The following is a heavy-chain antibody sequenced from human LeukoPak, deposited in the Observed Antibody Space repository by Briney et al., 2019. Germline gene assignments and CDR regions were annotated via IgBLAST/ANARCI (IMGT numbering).Heavy chain of an antibody. J-gene: IGHJ4*02. D-gene: IGHD3-3*01. CDR2: IWYDGSNK. CDR3: ASSLRFLEWTIDY. V-gene: IGHV3-33*01. Sequence: PGGSLRLSCAASGFTFSSYGMHWVRQAPGKGLEWVAVIWYDGSNKYYADSVKGRFTISRDNSKNTLYLQMNGLRAEDMAVYYCASSLRFLEWTIDYWGQGTLVTVSS. CDR1: GFTFSSYG.